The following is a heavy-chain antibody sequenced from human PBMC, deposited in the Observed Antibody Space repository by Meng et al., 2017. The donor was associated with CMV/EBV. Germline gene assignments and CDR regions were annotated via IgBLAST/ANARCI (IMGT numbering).Heavy chain of an antibody. Sequence: SCAASGFTFSSYAMHWVRQAPGKGLEWVAVISYDGSNKYYADSVKGRFTISRDNSKNTLYLQMNSLRAEDTAVYYCAREGGRQDYYDSSGYYYPDYWGQGTLVTAPQ. J-gene: IGHJ4*02. D-gene: IGHD3-22*01. CDR3: AREGGRQDYYDSSGYYYPDY. V-gene: IGHV3-30*04. CDR2: ISYDGSNK. CDR1: GFTFSSYA.